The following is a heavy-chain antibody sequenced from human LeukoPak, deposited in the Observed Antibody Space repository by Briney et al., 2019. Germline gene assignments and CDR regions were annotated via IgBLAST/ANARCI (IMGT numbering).Heavy chain of an antibody. Sequence: PGGSLRLSCAASGFTFSSYGMHWVRQAPGKGLEWVSAFSGSGGSTYYADSVKGRFTISRDNSKNTLYLQMNSLRAGDTAVYYCATSGLSRFGFWGQGTLVTVSS. CDR1: GFTFSSYG. CDR3: ATSGLSRFGF. D-gene: IGHD2/OR15-2a*01. V-gene: IGHV3-23*01. J-gene: IGHJ4*02. CDR2: FSGSGGST.